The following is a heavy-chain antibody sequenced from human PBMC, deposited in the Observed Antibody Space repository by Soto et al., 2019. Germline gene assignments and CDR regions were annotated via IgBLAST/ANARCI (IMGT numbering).Heavy chain of an antibody. V-gene: IGHV3-23*01. CDR3: AKDGAARGRPLDY. CDR1: GFSLSNYA. D-gene: IGHD2-15*01. J-gene: IGHJ4*02. CDR2: ISDSNNST. Sequence: PGGSLRLSCEASGFSLSNYAMSWVRQAPGKGLEWVSGISDSNNSTVYADSVKGRFTISRDNSKNTLYLQMNSLRAEDTAVYYCAKDGAARGRPLDYWGQGTLVTVSS.